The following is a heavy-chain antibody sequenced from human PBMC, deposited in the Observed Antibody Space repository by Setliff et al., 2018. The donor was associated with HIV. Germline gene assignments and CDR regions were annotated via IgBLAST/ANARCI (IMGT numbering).Heavy chain of an antibody. Sequence: SETLSLTCTVSGGSVSYTSYSWGWIRQPPGKGLEWLANVYYSGGTYYNPSLNSRVTISVDTSRNQFSLKLTSVTAADTALYFCARLGDSGYDFRGYFDYWGQGKLVTVSS. CDR3: ARLGDSGYDFRGYFDY. V-gene: IGHV4-39*01. J-gene: IGHJ4*02. CDR2: VYYSGGT. CDR1: GGSVSYTSYS. D-gene: IGHD5-12*01.